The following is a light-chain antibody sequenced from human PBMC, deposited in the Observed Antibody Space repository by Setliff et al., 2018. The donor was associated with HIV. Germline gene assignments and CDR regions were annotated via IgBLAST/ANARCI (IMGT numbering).Light chain of an antibody. CDR1: NIGSKN. V-gene: IGLV3-9*01. CDR2: RDS. Sequence: PLSVSVALGQTARITCGGNNIGSKNVHWYQQKPGQAPVLVIYRDSNRPSGIPERFSGSNSGNTATLTISRAQAGDEADYYCQVWDSSTGGVFGTGTKV. J-gene: IGLJ1*01. CDR3: QVWDSSTGGV.